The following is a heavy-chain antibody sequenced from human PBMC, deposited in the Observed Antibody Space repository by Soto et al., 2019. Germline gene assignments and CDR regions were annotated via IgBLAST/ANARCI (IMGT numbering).Heavy chain of an antibody. J-gene: IGHJ6*02. D-gene: IGHD1-26*01. CDR3: ARGRRSQSENGMDV. V-gene: IGHV4-4*02. Sequence: QVQLQESGPGLVKPSGTLSLTCTVSGGSISSRNWWMWVRQPPGKGLEWIGEIYYSGSTNYNPSFKSGVPFAMDKSNNQFSLKVNFVTAADTAVYYCARGRRSQSENGMDVWGRGTSVIVSS. CDR1: GGSISSRNW. CDR2: IYYSGST.